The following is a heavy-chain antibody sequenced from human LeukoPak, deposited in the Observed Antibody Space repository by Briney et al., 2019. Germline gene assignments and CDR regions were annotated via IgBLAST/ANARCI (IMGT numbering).Heavy chain of an antibody. D-gene: IGHD4-17*01. Sequence: GGSLRLSCAASGFSFSNYWMSWLSQAPGKGLELVANIKHDGSEKYYVDSVKGRFTISRDNAKNSLFLQMNNLRAEDTAVYYCATYGDYYLFDSQHWGQGTLVTVSS. J-gene: IGHJ1*01. CDR1: GFSFSNYW. CDR2: IKHDGSEK. CDR3: ATYGDYYLFDSQH. V-gene: IGHV3-7*05.